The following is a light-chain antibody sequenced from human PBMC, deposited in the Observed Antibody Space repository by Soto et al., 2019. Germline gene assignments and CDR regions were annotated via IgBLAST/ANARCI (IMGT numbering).Light chain of an antibody. J-gene: IGKJ1*01. CDR3: QQYGTSPWT. V-gene: IGKV3-20*01. CDR1: QSISNNY. Sequence: EIELTQSPCTLSSFVGERATLSCRATQSISNNYVAWYQKKPRQAPRLLIYIASRRATGIPDRFSGSGSGTDFPLTISRLEPEDSAIYYCQQYGTSPWTFGQGTKVEIK. CDR2: IAS.